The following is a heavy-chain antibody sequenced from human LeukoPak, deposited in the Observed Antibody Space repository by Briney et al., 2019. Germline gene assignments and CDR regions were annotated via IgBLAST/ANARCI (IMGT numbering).Heavy chain of an antibody. Sequence: SETLSLTCAVYGGSFSGYYWSWIRQPPGKGLEWIGEINHSGSTNYNPSLKSRVTISVDTSKNQFSLKLSSVTAADTAVYYCARGIPGYSSGWYVGWFDPWGQGTLVTVSS. V-gene: IGHV4-34*01. D-gene: IGHD6-19*01. CDR2: INHSGST. CDR3: ARGIPGYSSGWYVGWFDP. J-gene: IGHJ5*02. CDR1: GGSFSGYY.